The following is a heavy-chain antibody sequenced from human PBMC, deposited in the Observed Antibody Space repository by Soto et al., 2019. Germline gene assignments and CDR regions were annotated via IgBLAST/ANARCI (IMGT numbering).Heavy chain of an antibody. Sequence: LENLSLTRTVSGGSISSYSYYWGWVRQPPGEGLEWIVSTHYTGSTYYNPSLKSRVTISVDTSKNQFSLRLSSVTAADTAVYYCASHLSGSYFFDYWGQGTLVTVSS. CDR2: THYTGST. CDR1: GGSISSYSYY. V-gene: IGHV4-39*01. CDR3: ASHLSGSYFFDY. D-gene: IGHD1-26*01. J-gene: IGHJ4*02.